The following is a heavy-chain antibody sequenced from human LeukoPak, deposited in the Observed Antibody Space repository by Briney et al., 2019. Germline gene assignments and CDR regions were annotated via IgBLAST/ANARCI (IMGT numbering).Heavy chain of an antibody. CDR3: AKDTSPYSSTDAFDI. CDR1: GFTFDDYA. V-gene: IGHV3-9*03. D-gene: IGHD6-13*01. CDR2: ISWNSGSI. Sequence: GGSLRLSCAASGFTFDDYAMHWVRQAPGKGLEWVSGISWNSGSIGYADSVKGRFTISRDNAKNSLYLQMNSLRAEDMALYYCAKDTSPYSSTDAFDIWGQGTMVTVSS. J-gene: IGHJ3*02.